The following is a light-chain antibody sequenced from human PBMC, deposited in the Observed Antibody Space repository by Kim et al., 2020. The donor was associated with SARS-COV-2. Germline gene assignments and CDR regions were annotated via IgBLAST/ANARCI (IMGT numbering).Light chain of an antibody. CDR2: DAS. CDR3: QQYHNIPHT. Sequence: DIQMTQSPSSLSASLGDRVTITCQASQDITEYLNWFQQKPGKAPELLIYDASNLETGVPSRFSGSGSGTEFTLTISSLQPEDIATHYCQQYHNIPHTLGRGTEVEI. J-gene: IGKJ4*01. V-gene: IGKV1-33*01. CDR1: QDITEY.